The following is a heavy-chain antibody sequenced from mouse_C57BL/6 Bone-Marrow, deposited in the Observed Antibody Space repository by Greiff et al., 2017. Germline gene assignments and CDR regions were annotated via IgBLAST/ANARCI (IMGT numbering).Heavy chain of an antibody. CDR3: ARTILRLDY. D-gene: IGHD1-1*01. CDR2: IYPGSGST. CDR1: GYTFTSYW. Sequence: QVQLKQPGAELVKPGASVKMSCKASGYTFTSYWITWVKQRPGQGLEWIGDIYPGSGSTNYNEKFKSKATLTVDTSSSTAYMQLSSLTSADSAVYYCARTILRLDYWGQGTTLTVSS. J-gene: IGHJ2*01. V-gene: IGHV1-55*01.